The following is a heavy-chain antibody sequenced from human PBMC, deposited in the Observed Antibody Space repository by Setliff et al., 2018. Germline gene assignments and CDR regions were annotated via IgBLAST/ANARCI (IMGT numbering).Heavy chain of an antibody. CDR3: TRLFGDQPNYYYYGMDV. CDR1: GFTFSGSA. D-gene: IGHD3-10*02. Sequence: GGSLRLSCAASGFTFSGSAMHWVRQASGKGLEWVGRIKSKTDGGTIDYAAPVKGRFTISRDDSKNTAYLQMNSLKTEDTAVYYCTRLFGDQPNYYYYGMDVWGQGTTVT. CDR2: IKSKTDGGTI. J-gene: IGHJ6*02. V-gene: IGHV3-73*01.